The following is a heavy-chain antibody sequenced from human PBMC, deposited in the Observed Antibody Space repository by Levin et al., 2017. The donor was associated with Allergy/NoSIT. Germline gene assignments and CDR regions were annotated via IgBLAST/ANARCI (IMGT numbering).Heavy chain of an antibody. D-gene: IGHD3-3*01. V-gene: IGHV3-11*01. J-gene: IGHJ4*02. Sequence: GESLKISCAASGFTFSDYYMSWIRQAPGKGLEWVSYISSSGSTIYYADSVKGRFTISRDNAKNSLYLQMNSLRAEDTAVYYCARKSGLSGYYPNWGQGTLVTVSS. CDR1: GFTFSDYY. CDR3: ARKSGLSGYYPN. CDR2: ISSSGSTI.